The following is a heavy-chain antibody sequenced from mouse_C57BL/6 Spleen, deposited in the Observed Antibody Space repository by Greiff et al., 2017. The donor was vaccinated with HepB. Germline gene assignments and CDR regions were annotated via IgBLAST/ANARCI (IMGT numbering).Heavy chain of an antibody. D-gene: IGHD4-1*01. CDR2: ISSGGSYT. V-gene: IGHV5-6*01. J-gene: IGHJ2*01. CDR3: ARHTDWDRCYFDY. CDR1: GFTFSSYG. Sequence: EVNVVESGGDLVKPGGSLKLSCAASGFTFSSYGMSWVRQTPDKRLEWVATISSGGSYTYYPDSVKGRFTISRDNAKNTLYLQMSSLKSEDTAMYYCARHTDWDRCYFDYWGQGTTLTVSS.